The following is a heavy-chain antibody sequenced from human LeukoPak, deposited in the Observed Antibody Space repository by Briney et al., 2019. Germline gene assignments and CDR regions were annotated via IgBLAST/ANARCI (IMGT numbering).Heavy chain of an antibody. CDR3: AREKDYYDSTFTN. D-gene: IGHD3-22*01. J-gene: IGHJ4*02. Sequence: GRSLRLSCAASGFXFSSYAIHWVRQAPGKGLQWVAVISYDGSNKYYAGSVKGRFTISRDNSKNTLYLQMNSLRAEDTAVYYCAREKDYYDSTFTNWGQGALVTVSS. CDR2: ISYDGSNK. V-gene: IGHV3-30-3*01. CDR1: GFXFSSYA.